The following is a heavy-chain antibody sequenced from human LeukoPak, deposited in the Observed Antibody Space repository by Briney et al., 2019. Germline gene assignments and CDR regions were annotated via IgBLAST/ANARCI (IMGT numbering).Heavy chain of an antibody. CDR3: ARAVPPNLEWFYY. CDR1: VYTFTSYG. J-gene: IGHJ4*02. D-gene: IGHD3-3*01. Sequence: ASVKVSCNASVYTFTSYGISWVRRAPGQGLEWMGWITPYNGNTNYAQKLQGRVTMTTDTSTSTAYMELRSLRSDDTAVYYCARAVPPNLEWFYYWGQGTLVTVSS. V-gene: IGHV1-18*01. CDR2: ITPYNGNT.